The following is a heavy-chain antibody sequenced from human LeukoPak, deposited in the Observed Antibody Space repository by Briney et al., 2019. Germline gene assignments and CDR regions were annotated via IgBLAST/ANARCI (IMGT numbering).Heavy chain of an antibody. CDR3: ARDLITFGGVIVMPLNAGRRDHDAFDI. J-gene: IGHJ3*02. CDR1: GFTFTSSA. D-gene: IGHD3-16*02. CDR2: IVVGSGNT. Sequence: SVKVSCKASGFTFTSSAVQWVRQARGQRLEWIGWIVVGSGNTNYAQKFQERVTITRDMSTSTAYMELSSLRSEDTAVYYCARDLITFGGVIVMPLNAGRRDHDAFDIWGQGTMVTVSS. V-gene: IGHV1-58*01.